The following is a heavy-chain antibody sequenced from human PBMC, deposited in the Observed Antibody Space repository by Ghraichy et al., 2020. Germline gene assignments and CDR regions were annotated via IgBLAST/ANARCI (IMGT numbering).Heavy chain of an antibody. D-gene: IGHD7-27*01. V-gene: IGHV4-59*08. CDR3: ARQTGRSWPLDH. Sequence: SETLSLTCTVSGGSLSSYYWSWIRQPPGKGLEWIGYVYYSGSTNYNPSLKSRVTISVDTSKNQVSLKLSSVTAADTAVYYCARQTGRSWPLDHWGQGTLVTVSS. J-gene: IGHJ4*02. CDR2: VYYSGST. CDR1: GGSLSSYY.